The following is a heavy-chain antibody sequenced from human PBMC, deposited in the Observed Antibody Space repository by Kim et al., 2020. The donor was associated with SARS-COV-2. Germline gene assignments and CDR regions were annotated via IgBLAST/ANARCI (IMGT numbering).Heavy chain of an antibody. Sequence: GGSLRLSCAASGFTVSSNYMSWVRQAPGKGLEWVSVIYSGGSTYYADSVKGRFTISRDNSKNTLYLQMNSLRAEDTAVYYCARVKYLDTHDGGHVSFLGAGDPQGVKHMNVWGQETTGTVSS. CDR1: GFTVSSNY. J-gene: IGHJ6*02. CDR3: ARVKYLDTHDGGHVSFLGAGDPQGVKHMNV. V-gene: IGHV3-53*01. D-gene: IGHD5-18*01. CDR2: IYSGGST.